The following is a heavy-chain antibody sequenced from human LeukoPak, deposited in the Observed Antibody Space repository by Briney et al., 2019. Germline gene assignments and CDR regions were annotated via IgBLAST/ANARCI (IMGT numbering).Heavy chain of an antibody. V-gene: IGHV3-23*01. CDR3: ATDPTLYYYDSSGSYFDC. Sequence: PGGSLRLSCAASGFSFSIYVMSWVRQAPGKGLEWVSTISGGTSGTHYAGSVKGRFTVSRDNSKNTLYLQMNSLRAEDTAVYYCATDPTLYYYDSSGSYFDCWGQGTLVTVSS. J-gene: IGHJ4*02. CDR1: GFSFSIYV. D-gene: IGHD3-22*01. CDR2: ISGGTSGT.